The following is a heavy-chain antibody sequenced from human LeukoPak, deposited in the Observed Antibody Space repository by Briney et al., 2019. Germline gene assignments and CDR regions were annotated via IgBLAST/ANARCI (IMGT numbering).Heavy chain of an antibody. D-gene: IGHD4-17*01. CDR3: AKPYGDYDRDEYYFDY. CDR1: GYTFTGYY. V-gene: IGHV1-2*02. CDR2: INPYNGGT. J-gene: IGHJ4*02. Sequence: GASVKVSCEASGYTFTGYYMHWVRQAPGQGLEWMGWINPYNGGTNYAQRFQGRVTMTRDTSITTAYMELSRLRSDDTAVYYCAKPYGDYDRDEYYFDYWGQGALVTVSS.